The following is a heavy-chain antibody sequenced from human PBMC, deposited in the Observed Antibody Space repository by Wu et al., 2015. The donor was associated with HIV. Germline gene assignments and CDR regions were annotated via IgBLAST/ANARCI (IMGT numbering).Heavy chain of an antibody. Sequence: QVQLVQSRAEVKKPGASVKVSCKTSGFTFTNDYFHWVRQAPGQGLEWMGIINPSGDSTNYAQKFQGRVTMTRDTSTSTVYMELSSLKSEDTAVYYCGRDEGGNYPGAFDYWGQGTLGHRLL. CDR1: GFTFTNDY. CDR2: INPSGDST. CDR3: GRDEGGNYPGAFDY. J-gene: IGHJ4*02. V-gene: IGHV1-46*03. D-gene: IGHD1-26*01.